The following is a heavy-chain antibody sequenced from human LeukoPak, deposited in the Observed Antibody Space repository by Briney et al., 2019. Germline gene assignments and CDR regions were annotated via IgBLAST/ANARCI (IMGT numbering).Heavy chain of an antibody. Sequence: GGSLRLSCAASGFTFSSYGMHWVRQAPGKGLEWVAFVTYVSGSKYYADSVKGRITISRDNSKNTLHLQMNSLRTEDTAVYYCARVQGDRAEAGYYFDHWGQGTLVTVSS. CDR1: GFTFSSYG. CDR3: ARVQGDRAEAGYYFDH. D-gene: IGHD6-13*01. V-gene: IGHV3-30*19. J-gene: IGHJ4*02. CDR2: VTYVSGSK.